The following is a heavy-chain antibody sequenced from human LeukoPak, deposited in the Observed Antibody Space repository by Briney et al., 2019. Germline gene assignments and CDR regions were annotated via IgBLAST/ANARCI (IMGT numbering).Heavy chain of an antibody. CDR3: ARLQVGANYYCYGMDV. V-gene: IGHV4-4*02. CDR2: IYHSGST. J-gene: IGHJ6*02. D-gene: IGHD1-26*01. CDR1: GGSISSSNW. Sequence: SETLSLTCAVSGGSISSSNWWSWVRQPPGKGLEWIGEIYHSGSTNYNPSLKSRVTISVDKSKNQFSLKLSSVTAADTAVYYCARLQVGANYYCYGMDVWGQGTTVTVSS.